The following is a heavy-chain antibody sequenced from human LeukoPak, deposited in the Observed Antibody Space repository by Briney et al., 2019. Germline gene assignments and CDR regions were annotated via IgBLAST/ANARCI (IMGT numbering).Heavy chain of an antibody. Sequence: SETLSLTCTVSGGSISSGGYYWSWIRQHPGKGLEWIRYIYYSGSTYYNPSLKSRVTISVDTSKNQFSLKLSSVTAADTAVYYCARDYPDILAGMDVWGKGTTVTVST. CDR1: GGSISSGGYY. J-gene: IGHJ6*04. V-gene: IGHV4-31*03. CDR2: IYYSGST. D-gene: IGHD3-9*01. CDR3: ARDYPDILAGMDV.